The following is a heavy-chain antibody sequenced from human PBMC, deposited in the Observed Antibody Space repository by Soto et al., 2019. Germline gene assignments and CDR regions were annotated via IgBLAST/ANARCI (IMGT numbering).Heavy chain of an antibody. CDR2: IIPIFGTA. J-gene: IGHJ3*02. CDR3: AGYYDPVPDAFDI. D-gene: IGHD3-22*01. CDR1: GGTFSSYA. V-gene: IGHV1-69*13. Sequence: GASVKVSCKASGGTFSSYAIGWVRQAPGQGLEWMGGIIPIFGTANYAQKFQGRVTITADESTSTAYMELSSLRSEDTAVYYCAGYYDPVPDAFDIWGQGTMVTVSS.